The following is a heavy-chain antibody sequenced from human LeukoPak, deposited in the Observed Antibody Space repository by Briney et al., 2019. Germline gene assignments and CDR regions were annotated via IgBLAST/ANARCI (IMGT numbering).Heavy chain of an antibody. V-gene: IGHV3-7*01. CDR3: ARVAGEASGYHPFDI. CDR1: GFIIFKSW. CDR2: IKQDASET. D-gene: IGHD3-22*01. J-gene: IGHJ3*02. Sequence: GGSLRLSCAASGFIIFKSWMTWVRQAPGKGLEWVAIIKQDASETYYLDSVKGRFTISRDNAKNSIYLHMTRLRVEDTAVYYCARVAGEASGYHPFDICGQGTMVTASS.